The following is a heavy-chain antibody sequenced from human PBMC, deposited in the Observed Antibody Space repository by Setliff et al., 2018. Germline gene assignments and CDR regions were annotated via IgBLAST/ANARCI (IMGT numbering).Heavy chain of an antibody. CDR3: ATIYGYNSLAWYSDL. CDR2: IIPMFEKT. D-gene: IGHD5-18*01. J-gene: IGHJ2*01. Sequence: SVKVSCKVSGGTFRTYEVNWVRQAPGQGFEWMGRIIPMFEKTNYAQKFQGRVTITADESTTTTYMELSSLRSDDTAVYYCATIYGYNSLAWYSDLWGRGTLVTVSS. V-gene: IGHV1-69*13. CDR1: GGTFRTYE.